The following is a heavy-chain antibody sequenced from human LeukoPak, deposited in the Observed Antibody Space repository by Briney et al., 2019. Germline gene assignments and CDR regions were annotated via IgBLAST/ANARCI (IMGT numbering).Heavy chain of an antibody. Sequence: PGGSLRLSCAASGFTFSRYWMHWVRQAPGKGRMWVSRISPDGSTTLYADSVKGRFTISRDNAKNTLYLQMNSLGAEDTAVYYCARVRQYYYDSSGYPGPYYFDYWGQGTLVTVSS. D-gene: IGHD3-22*01. J-gene: IGHJ4*02. CDR1: GFTFSRYW. V-gene: IGHV3-74*03. CDR3: ARVRQYYYDSSGYPGPYYFDY. CDR2: ISPDGSTT.